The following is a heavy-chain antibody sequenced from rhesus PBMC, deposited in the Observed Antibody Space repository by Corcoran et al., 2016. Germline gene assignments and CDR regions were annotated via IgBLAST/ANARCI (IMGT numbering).Heavy chain of an antibody. CDR3: ATIRGGLDS. J-gene: IGHJ6*01. V-gene: IGHV4-80*01. Sequence: QVQLQESGPGLVKPSEPLSLTCAVSGASLSSYWWSWIRQPPGKGRGWIGEINGNSARTAYNPALKSRYTIAKDASKNQVSLKLSSVTAADTAVYDCATIRGGLDSWGQGVVVTVSS. CDR1: GASLSSYW. CDR2: INGNSART.